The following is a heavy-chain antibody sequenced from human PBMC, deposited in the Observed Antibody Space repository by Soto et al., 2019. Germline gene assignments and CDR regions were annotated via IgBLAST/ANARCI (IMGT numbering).Heavy chain of an antibody. J-gene: IGHJ6*02. CDR2: ISAYTGNT. CDR3: SRPTDFYYYAMDV. Sequence: QVQLVQSGADVKKPGASVKVSCKASGYTFSSFGINWVRQAPGQGLEWMGWISAYTGNTNYAQKLQGRVTMTRDTSSRTAYMELRSLRSDDTAVYYCSRPTDFYYYAMDVLGQGITVTV. V-gene: IGHV1-18*01. CDR1: GYTFSSFG.